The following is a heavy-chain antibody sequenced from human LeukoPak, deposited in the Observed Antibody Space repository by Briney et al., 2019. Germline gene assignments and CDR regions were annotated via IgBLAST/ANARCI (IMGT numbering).Heavy chain of an antibody. CDR1: GFTVISHY. Sequence: GGSLRLSCAASGFTVISHYMSWVRQAPGKGLEWVSVIHSGGSTYYADSVKGRFTISRDTSKNTLYLQMNSLRAEDTAVYYCAREAVAGLIDYWGQGTLVTVSS. J-gene: IGHJ4*02. V-gene: IGHV3-53*01. CDR2: IHSGGST. CDR3: AREAVAGLIDY. D-gene: IGHD6-19*01.